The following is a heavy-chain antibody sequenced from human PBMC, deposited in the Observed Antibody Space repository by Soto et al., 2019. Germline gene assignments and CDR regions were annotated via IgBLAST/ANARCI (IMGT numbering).Heavy chain of an antibody. CDR3: AKSFCSSSSCFFLWVDP. CDR2: ISGTGVPT. J-gene: IGHJ5*02. V-gene: IGHV3-23*01. Sequence: PGGSLRLSCAASGFAFSAYAMSWVRQAPGKGLECISLISGTGVPTLYAESVKGRFSVSRDNSKDTLFLEMNSLRDDDTAIYYCAKSFCSSSSCFFLWVDPWGPGTLVTVSA. CDR1: GFAFSAYA. D-gene: IGHD2-2*01.